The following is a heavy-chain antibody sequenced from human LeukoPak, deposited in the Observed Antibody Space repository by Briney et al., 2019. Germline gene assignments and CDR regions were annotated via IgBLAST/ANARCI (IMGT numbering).Heavy chain of an antibody. J-gene: IGHJ4*02. Sequence: GGSLRLSCAASGFTFSSYAMSWVRQAPGKGLEWVSAISGSGGSTYYADSVKGRFTIPRDNSKNTLYLQMNSLRAEDTAVYYCAKGYYYGSGSYYVNDYWGQGTLVTVSS. V-gene: IGHV3-23*01. CDR1: GFTFSSYA. CDR2: ISGSGGST. D-gene: IGHD3-10*01. CDR3: AKGYYYGSGSYYVNDY.